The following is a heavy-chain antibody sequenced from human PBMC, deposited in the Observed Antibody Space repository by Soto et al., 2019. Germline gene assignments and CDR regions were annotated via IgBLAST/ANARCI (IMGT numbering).Heavy chain of an antibody. D-gene: IGHD5-18*01. CDR2: INAGNGNT. V-gene: IGHV1-3*01. Sequence: ASVKVSCKASGYTFTSYAMHWVRQAPGQRLEWMGWINAGNGNTKYSQKFQGRVTITRDTSASTAYMELSSLRSEDTAVYYCARDSRVDANRGYSYGQTMCPVAFDIWGQGTMVTVSS. J-gene: IGHJ3*02. CDR1: GYTFTSYA. CDR3: ARDSRVDANRGYSYGQTMCPVAFDI.